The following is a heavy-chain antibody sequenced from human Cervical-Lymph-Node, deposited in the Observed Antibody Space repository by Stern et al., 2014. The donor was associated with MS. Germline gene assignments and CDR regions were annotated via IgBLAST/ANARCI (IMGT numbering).Heavy chain of an antibody. V-gene: IGHV3-13*01. D-gene: IGHD4-23*01. CDR3: ARDLPRGGGNGMDV. CDR2: ISSAGDT. Sequence: VQLVQSGGGLVQPGGSLRLSCAAFGFTFSAFDMHWVRQVTGKGLEWVSAISSAGDTYYPVSVKGRFTISRDSAKSSLYLQMNSLRAGDTAVYYCARDLPRGGGNGMDVWGQGTTVTVSS. J-gene: IGHJ6*02. CDR1: GFTFSAFD.